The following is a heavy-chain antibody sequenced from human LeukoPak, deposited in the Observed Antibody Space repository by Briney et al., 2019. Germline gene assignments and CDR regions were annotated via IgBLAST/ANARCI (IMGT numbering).Heavy chain of an antibody. CDR1: GYTFTGYY. CDR3: ARVPNRSYHDSSGYYPY. J-gene: IGHJ4*02. Sequence: GASVKVSCKASGYTFTGYYMRWVRQAPGQGLEWMGWINPNSGGTNYAQKFQGRVTMTRDTSISTAYMELSRLRSDDTAVYYCARVPNRSYHDSSGYYPYWGQGTLVTVSS. V-gene: IGHV1-2*02. D-gene: IGHD3-22*01. CDR2: INPNSGGT.